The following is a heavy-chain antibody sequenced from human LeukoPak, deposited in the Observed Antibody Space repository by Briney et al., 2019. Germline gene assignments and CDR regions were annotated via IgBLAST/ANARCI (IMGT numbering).Heavy chain of an antibody. D-gene: IGHD5-24*01. CDR2: IIPILGIA. CDR3: ARGREVRRDDYNHNWFDP. V-gene: IGHV1-69*04. CDR1: GCTFSNYA. J-gene: IGHJ5*02. Sequence: SVKVSCKASGCTFSNYAISWVRQAPGQGLEWMGRIIPILGIANYAQNFQGRVTITADKPTSTAYMELSSLRSEDTAVYYCARGREVRRDDYNHNWFDPWGQGTQVTVSS.